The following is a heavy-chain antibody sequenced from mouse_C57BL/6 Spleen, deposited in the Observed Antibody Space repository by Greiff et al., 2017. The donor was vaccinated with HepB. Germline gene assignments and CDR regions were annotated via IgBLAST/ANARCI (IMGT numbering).Heavy chain of an antibody. J-gene: IGHJ4*01. V-gene: IGHV5-4*01. Sequence: EVQGVESGGGLVKPGGSLKLSCAASGFTFNSYAMSWVRQTPEKRLEWVATISDGGSYTYYPDNVKGRFTISRDNAKNNLYLQMSHLKSEDTAMYYCARGEDYDYYAMDYWGQGTSVTVSS. D-gene: IGHD2-4*01. CDR2: ISDGGSYT. CDR1: GFTFNSYA. CDR3: ARGEDYDYYAMDY.